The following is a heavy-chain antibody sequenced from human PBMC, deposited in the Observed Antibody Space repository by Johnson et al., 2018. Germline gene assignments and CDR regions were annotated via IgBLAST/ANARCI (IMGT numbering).Heavy chain of an antibody. V-gene: IGHV3-23*04. CDR3: VRGRYCTRGGCYFDY. Sequence: VQLVESGGGLVQHGVTLRLSCTASRITLSNYAMSWVRQNPGTGLESVSALTGSGDTTFYADSVKGRFTISRDNSRNTLNLQMNSLRAEDTAVYYCVRGRYCTRGGCYFDYWGQGTLVTVSS. J-gene: IGHJ4*02. CDR2: LTGSGDTT. CDR1: RITLSNYA. D-gene: IGHD2-8*02.